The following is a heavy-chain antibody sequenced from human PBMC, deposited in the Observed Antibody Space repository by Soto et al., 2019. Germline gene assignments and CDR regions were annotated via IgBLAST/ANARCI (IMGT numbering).Heavy chain of an antibody. CDR3: ARSGPDRYCSTTSCRVFDY. V-gene: IGHV3-23*01. Sequence: EVQLLESGGGLVQRGGSLRLSCAASGFPFSSYVMSWVRQAPGKGLEWVSGISGGGSNTFYADSVKGRFTISRDNSKNTLLLQMNSLGAEDTAVYYCARSGPDRYCSTTSCRVFDYWGQGTLVTVSS. CDR2: ISGGGSNT. D-gene: IGHD2-2*01. J-gene: IGHJ4*02. CDR1: GFPFSSYV.